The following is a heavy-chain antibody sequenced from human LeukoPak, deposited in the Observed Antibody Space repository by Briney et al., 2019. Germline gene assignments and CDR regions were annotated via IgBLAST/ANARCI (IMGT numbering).Heavy chain of an antibody. CDR1: GFTFTNYA. CDR2: ISGAGT. D-gene: IGHD1-7*01. Sequence: GGSLRLSCAASGFTFTNYAMTWVRQAPGKGLEWVSSISGAGTYYADSVKGRFTISRDNYKNTLYLQINSLRADDTAVYYCARDPNGNYVGAFDFQRWGQGTLVIVSS. V-gene: IGHV3-23*01. J-gene: IGHJ1*01. CDR3: ARDPNGNYVGAFDFQR.